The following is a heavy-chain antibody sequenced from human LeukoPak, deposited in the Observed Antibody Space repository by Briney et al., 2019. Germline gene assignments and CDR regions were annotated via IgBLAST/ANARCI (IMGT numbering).Heavy chain of an antibody. CDR3: ARVRSSGWFDY. Sequence: SETLSLTCAVYGGSFSGYYWSWIRQHPGKGVEWIGEINHSGSTNYNPSLKSRVTISVDTSKNQFSLKLSSVTAADTAVYYCARVRSSGWFDYWGQGTLVTVSS. CDR1: GGSFSGYY. D-gene: IGHD6-19*01. CDR2: INHSGST. V-gene: IGHV4-34*01. J-gene: IGHJ4*02.